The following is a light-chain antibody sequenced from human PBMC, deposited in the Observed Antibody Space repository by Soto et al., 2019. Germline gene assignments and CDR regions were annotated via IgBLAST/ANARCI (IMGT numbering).Light chain of an antibody. Sequence: QSVLTQPPSVSGTPGQRVTISCSGSSSNIGRNYVYWYQQLPGTAPKLLIHTSDQRPSGVPDRFSGSKSGTSASLAISGLRSEDEADYYCAVWDDSLSVVFGGGTKLTVL. J-gene: IGLJ3*02. V-gene: IGLV1-47*01. CDR3: AVWDDSLSVV. CDR1: SSNIGRNY. CDR2: TSD.